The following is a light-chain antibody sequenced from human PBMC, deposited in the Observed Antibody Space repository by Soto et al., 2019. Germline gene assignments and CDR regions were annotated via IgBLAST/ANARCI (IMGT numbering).Light chain of an antibody. V-gene: IGKV1-5*01. J-gene: IGKJ5*01. CDR3: QEYNSDSIN. Sequence: DIQMTHSPSSLSASVLYIVTITFRSSQSISTWLALYQQKPGKAPNLLIYDASSLESGVPSRFSGSRSGTEFTLTISSLQPDDSAAYYCQEYNSDSINFGQGTRLEIK. CDR1: QSISTW. CDR2: DAS.